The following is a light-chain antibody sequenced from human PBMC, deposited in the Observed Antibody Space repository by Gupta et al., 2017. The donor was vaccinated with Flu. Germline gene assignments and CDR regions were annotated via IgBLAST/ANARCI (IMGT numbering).Light chain of an antibody. CDR3: QAWDSSTAV. CDR2: QDR. J-gene: IGLJ2*01. V-gene: IGLV3-1*01. CDR1: KLGDKY. Sequence: SYELTHPRSVSLSPGQPARLTCSGGKLGDKYACWYQQKPGQSPVLVIYQDRKRPSGIPERFSGSNSGNTATLTISGTQAMDEADYYCQAWDSSTAVFGGGTKLTVL.